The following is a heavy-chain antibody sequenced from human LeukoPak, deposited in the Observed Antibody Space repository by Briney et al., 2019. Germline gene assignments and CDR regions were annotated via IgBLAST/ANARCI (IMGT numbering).Heavy chain of an antibody. CDR2: IYPGDSDT. D-gene: IGHD6-13*01. J-gene: IGHJ3*02. V-gene: IGHV5-51*01. CDR3: ARRKAAAAATTAFDI. Sequence: GESLKISCKGSEYSLTSYWIGWVRQMPGKGLEWMGIIYPGDSDTRYSPSFQGQVTISADKSISTAYLQWSSLKASDTAIYYCARRKAAAAATTAFDIWGQGTMVTVSS. CDR1: EYSLTSYW.